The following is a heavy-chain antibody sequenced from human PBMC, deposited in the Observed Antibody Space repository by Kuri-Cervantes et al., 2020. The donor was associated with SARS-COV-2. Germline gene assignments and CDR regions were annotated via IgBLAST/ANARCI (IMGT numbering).Heavy chain of an antibody. CDR2: ISGSGGST. Sequence: GESLKISCAASGFTFSSYAMSWVRQAPGKGLEWVSAISGSGGSTYYADSVEGRFTISRDNAKNSLYLQMNSLRAEDTAVYYCARCVATIRGWFDPWGQGTLVTVSS. D-gene: IGHD5-12*01. V-gene: IGHV3-23*01. CDR1: GFTFSSYA. J-gene: IGHJ5*02. CDR3: ARCVATIRGWFDP.